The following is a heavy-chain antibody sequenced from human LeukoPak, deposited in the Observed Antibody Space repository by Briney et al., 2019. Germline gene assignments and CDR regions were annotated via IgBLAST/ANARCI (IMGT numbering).Heavy chain of an antibody. CDR2: INGYGSGT. CDR3: ARDAPGNTALDY. V-gene: IGHV3-74*01. D-gene: IGHD5-18*01. Sequence: GWSLRLSCAASAFTFVSYWMHWVRQAPGKGLVWVSRINGYGSGTDFADAVKGRFTISRDNAKNTLYLQMNSLRAEDTAVYYCARDAPGNTALDYWGQGTLVTVSS. CDR1: AFTFVSYW. J-gene: IGHJ4*02.